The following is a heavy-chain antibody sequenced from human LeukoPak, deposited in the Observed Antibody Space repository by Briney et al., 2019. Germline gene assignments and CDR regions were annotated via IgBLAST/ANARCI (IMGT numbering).Heavy chain of an antibody. J-gene: IGHJ2*01. D-gene: IGHD7-27*01. V-gene: IGHV4-38-2*01. CDR1: GFTFSSYS. CDR3: ARKNWDYWYFEL. Sequence: GSLRLSCAASGFTFSSYSMNWVRQAPGKGLEWIGSIYHSGSTYYNPSLKSRVTISVDTSKNQFSLKLSSVTAADTAVYYCARKNWDYWYFELWGRGTLVTVSS. CDR2: IYHSGST.